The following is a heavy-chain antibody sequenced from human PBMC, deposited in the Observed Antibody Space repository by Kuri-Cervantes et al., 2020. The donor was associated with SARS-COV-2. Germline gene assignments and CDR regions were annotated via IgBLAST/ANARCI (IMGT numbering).Heavy chain of an antibody. CDR3: ARLVPTDYGMDV. CDR1: GFTFSSYA. V-gene: IGHV3-23*01. CDR2: ISGSGGST. J-gene: IGHJ6*02. D-gene: IGHD2-2*01. Sequence: GESLKISCAASGFTFSSYAMSWVRQAPGKGLEWVSAISGSGGSTYYADSVKGRFTISRDNSKNTLYLQMNSLRAEDTAVYYCARLVPTDYGMDVWGQGTTVTVSS.